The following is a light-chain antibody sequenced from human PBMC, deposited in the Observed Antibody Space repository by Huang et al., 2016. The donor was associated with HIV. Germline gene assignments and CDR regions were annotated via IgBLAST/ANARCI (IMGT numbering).Light chain of an antibody. Sequence: DIVMTQSPDSLAVSLGERATINCKSSQSVLYDSNNKNYWAWYQQKPGQPPKLLIYWASTRESGVPDRFSGSGSGTDFTLTISSLQAEDVAVYYCQQYYSTPPMYTFGQGTKLEIK. V-gene: IGKV4-1*01. CDR1: QSVLYDSNNKNY. J-gene: IGKJ2*01. CDR3: QQYYSTPPMYT. CDR2: WAS.